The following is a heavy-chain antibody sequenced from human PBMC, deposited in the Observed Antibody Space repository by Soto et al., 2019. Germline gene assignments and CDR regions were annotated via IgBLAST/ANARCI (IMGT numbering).Heavy chain of an antibody. J-gene: IGHJ4*02. CDR2: IFNSGST. D-gene: IGHD6-13*01. CDR1: GGSIGSRGYY. Sequence: QVQLQESGPGLVKPSQTLSLTCTVSGGSIGSRGYYWSWIRQHPGKGLEWIGYIFNSGSTYYNPSLNSRVTISVDPSKNQFSLSLSSVTAADTAVYYCANKGDQGYSSGWYYFDYWGQGTMVTVSS. V-gene: IGHV4-31*03. CDR3: ANKGDQGYSSGWYYFDY.